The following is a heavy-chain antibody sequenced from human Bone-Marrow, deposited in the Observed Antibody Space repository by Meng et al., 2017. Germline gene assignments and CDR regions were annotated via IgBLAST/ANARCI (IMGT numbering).Heavy chain of an antibody. CDR2: IKSKDDGGTI. D-gene: IGHD3-16*02. Sequence: GPLCESWGGFLRLGASLSLSCVSSVGTFSNLWMTWVRQASGKGLEWVGRIKSKDDGGTIDFAAPVKGRCTISRDDAKNTLYLQMNSLKTEDTAVYYCTTDLPFTEGGVITTWGQGTLVTVSS. J-gene: IGHJ5*02. CDR3: TTDLPFTEGGVITT. V-gene: IGHV3-15*01. CDR1: VGTFSNLW.